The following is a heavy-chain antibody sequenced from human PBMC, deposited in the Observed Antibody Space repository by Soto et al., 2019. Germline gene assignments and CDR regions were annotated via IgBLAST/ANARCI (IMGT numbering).Heavy chain of an antibody. CDR1: GYSFTSYW. CDR3: ASSYSGYDLQRDDAFDI. Sequence: GESLKISCKGSGYSFTSYWIGWVRQMPGKGLEWMGIIYPGDSDTRYSPSFQGQVTISADKSISTAYLQWSSLKASETAMYYCASSYSGYDLQRDDAFDIWGQGTMVTVSS. D-gene: IGHD5-12*01. V-gene: IGHV5-51*01. CDR2: IYPGDSDT. J-gene: IGHJ3*02.